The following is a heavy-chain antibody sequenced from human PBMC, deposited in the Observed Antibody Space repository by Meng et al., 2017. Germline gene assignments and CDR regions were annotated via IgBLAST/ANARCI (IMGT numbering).Heavy chain of an antibody. CDR2: AYYRSKWYH. D-gene: IGHD1-26*01. Sequence: KLIQSGPDLVKPPQPLSLTCAISGERVSGNSAAWNWIRQSPSRGLEWLGRAYYRSKWYHDYAESVKSRISIDPDTSKNQFSLQLRSVTPEDSAVYYCARGSYSFDSWGQRTLVTVSS. V-gene: IGHV6-1*01. CDR3: ARGSYSFDS. J-gene: IGHJ4*02. CDR1: GERVSGNSAA.